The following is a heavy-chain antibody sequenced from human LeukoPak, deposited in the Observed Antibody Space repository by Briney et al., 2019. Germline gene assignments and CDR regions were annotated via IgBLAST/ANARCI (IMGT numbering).Heavy chain of an antibody. V-gene: IGHV3-9*03. CDR1: GFTFDDYA. D-gene: IGHD3-22*01. J-gene: IGHJ4*02. CDR3: AKGNYYDSSGHIDY. Sequence: GRSLRLSCAASGFTFDDYAVHWVRQAPGKGLEWVSGISWNSGSIGYADSVKGRFTISRDNAKNSLYLQMNSLRAEDMALYYCAKGNYYDSSGHIDYWGQGTLVTVSS. CDR2: ISWNSGSI.